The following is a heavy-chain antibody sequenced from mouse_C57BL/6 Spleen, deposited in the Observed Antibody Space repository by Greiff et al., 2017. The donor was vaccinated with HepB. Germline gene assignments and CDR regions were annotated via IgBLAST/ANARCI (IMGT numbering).Heavy chain of an antibody. CDR3: ARGLTTVVAPRYFDV. J-gene: IGHJ1*03. CDR2: INPYNGGT. D-gene: IGHD1-1*01. CDR1: GYTFTDYY. V-gene: IGHV1-19*01. Sequence: EVQLQQSGPVLVKPGASVKMSCKASGYTFTDYYMNWVKQSHGKSLEWIGVINPYNGGTSYNQKFKGKATLTVDKSSSTAYMELNSLTSEDSAVYYCARGLTTVVAPRYFDVWGTGTTVTVSS.